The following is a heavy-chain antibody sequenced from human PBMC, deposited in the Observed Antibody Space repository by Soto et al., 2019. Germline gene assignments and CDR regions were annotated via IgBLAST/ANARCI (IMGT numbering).Heavy chain of an antibody. CDR2: ISGRGGST. D-gene: IGHD4-17*01. J-gene: IGHJ4*02. V-gene: IGHV3-23*01. CDR1: GFTFSSYA. Sequence: EVQVLESGGGLGQPGGSLRLSCVASGFTFSSYAMTWVRQAPGKGLEWVSTISGRGGSTYYADSVKGRFTISRDNSKNTLDLQMNSLRAVDTALYCCAKEFRHGDYSQLFDYWGQGTLVTVSS. CDR3: AKEFRHGDYSQLFDY.